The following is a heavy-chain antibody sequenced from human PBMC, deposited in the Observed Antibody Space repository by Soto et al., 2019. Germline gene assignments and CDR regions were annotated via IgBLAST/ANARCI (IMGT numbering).Heavy chain of an antibody. CDR3: AHAFGGTSWPNDAFDV. CDR2: IYWDDDT. J-gene: IGHJ3*01. CDR1: GFSFSADGVG. V-gene: IGHV2-5*02. Sequence: HITLKESGPTLVKPTQTLTQTCIFSGFSFSADGVGVGWIRQPPGKTLEWLALIYWDDDTRYRPSLKSRLTITKDSSKNQVVLTMTNMDPLDTATYYCAHAFGGTSWPNDAFDVWGQGTVVTVSS. D-gene: IGHD3-16*01.